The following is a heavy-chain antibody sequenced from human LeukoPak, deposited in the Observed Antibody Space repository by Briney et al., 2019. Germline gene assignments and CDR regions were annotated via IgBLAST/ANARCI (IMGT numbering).Heavy chain of an antibody. CDR3: ARDYFKDY. V-gene: IGHV3-7*01. CDR1: GFTVSSNY. CDR2: IKHDGSAK. Sequence: GGSLRLFCAASGFTVSSNYMSWVRQAPGKGLEWVAYIKHDGSAKNYVDSVKGRFTISRDNAKNSLYLQMSSLRAEDTAMYYCARDYFKDYWGQGTLVTVSS. D-gene: IGHD2/OR15-2a*01. J-gene: IGHJ4*02.